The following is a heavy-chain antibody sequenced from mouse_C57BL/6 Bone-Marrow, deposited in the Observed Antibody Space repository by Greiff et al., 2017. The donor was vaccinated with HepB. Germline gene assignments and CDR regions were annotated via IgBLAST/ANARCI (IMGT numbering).Heavy chain of an antibody. D-gene: IGHD1-1*01. CDR3: ARDNYYGSSYWYFDV. Sequence: QVHVKQSGAELARPGASVKMSCKASGYTFTSYTMHWVKQRPGQGLEWIGYINPSSGYTKYNQKFKDKATLTADKYSSTAYMQLSSLTSEDSAVYYCARDNYYGSSYWYFDVWGTGTTVTVSS. CDR1: GYTFTSYT. CDR2: INPSSGYT. V-gene: IGHV1-4*01. J-gene: IGHJ1*03.